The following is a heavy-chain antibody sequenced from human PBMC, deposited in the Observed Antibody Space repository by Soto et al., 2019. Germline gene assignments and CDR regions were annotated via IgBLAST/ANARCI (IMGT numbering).Heavy chain of an antibody. J-gene: IGHJ5*02. CDR3: ARGEMPQAVLSRHGSGSYYKRKWLDP. V-gene: IGHV1-3*01. CDR2: ITAGNGNT. Sequence: ASVKVSCKASGYTFTTYSIHWVRQAPGQSLEWMGWITAGNGNTKYSQKFQGRVTITRDSSARTAYMELSRLRSEDTAGYYCARGEMPQAVLSRHGSGSYYKRKWLDPWGQGTLVTVSS. CDR1: GYTFTTYS. D-gene: IGHD3-10*01.